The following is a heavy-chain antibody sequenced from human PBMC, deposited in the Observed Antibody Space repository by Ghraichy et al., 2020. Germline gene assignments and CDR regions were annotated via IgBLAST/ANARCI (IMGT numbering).Heavy chain of an antibody. CDR1: GFTFSSYS. J-gene: IGHJ6*02. CDR2: ISSSSSYI. Sequence: ETLSLTCAASGFTFSSYSMNWVRQAPGKGLEWVSSISSSSSYIYYADSVKGRFTISRDNAKNSLYLQMNSLRAEDTAVYYCASLLRFLESYYYGMDVWGQGTTVTVSS. CDR3: ASLLRFLESYYYGMDV. V-gene: IGHV3-21*01. D-gene: IGHD3-3*01.